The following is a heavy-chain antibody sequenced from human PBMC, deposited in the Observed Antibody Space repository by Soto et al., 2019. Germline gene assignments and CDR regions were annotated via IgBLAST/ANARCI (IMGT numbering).Heavy chain of an antibody. Sequence: SETLSLTCTVSGGSISSSSYYWGWIRQPPGKGLEWIGSIYYSGSTYYNPSLKSRVTISVDTSKNQFSLKLSSVTATETAVYYCTRAIAAAYYMDVWGKGTTVTVAS. CDR1: GGSISSSSYY. V-gene: IGHV4-39*01. CDR3: TRAIAAAYYMDV. CDR2: IYYSGST. J-gene: IGHJ6*03. D-gene: IGHD6-13*01.